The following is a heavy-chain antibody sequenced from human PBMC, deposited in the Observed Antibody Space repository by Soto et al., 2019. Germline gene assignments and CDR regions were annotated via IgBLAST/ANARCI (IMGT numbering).Heavy chain of an antibody. D-gene: IGHD7-27*01. J-gene: IGHJ4*02. Sequence: SETLSLTCTVSGGSISSYYWSWIRQPPGKGLEWIGYIYYSGSTNYNPSLKSRVTISVDTSKNQFSLKLSSVTAADTAVYYCARVMGTGAPVISPFDYWGQGTLVTVSS. CDR2: IYYSGST. CDR1: GGSISSYY. CDR3: ARVMGTGAPVISPFDY. V-gene: IGHV4-59*01.